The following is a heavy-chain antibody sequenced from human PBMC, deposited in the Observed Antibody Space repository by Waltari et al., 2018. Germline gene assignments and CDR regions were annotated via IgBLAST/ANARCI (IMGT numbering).Heavy chain of an antibody. J-gene: IGHJ4*02. CDR3: ANSMSGPSVQ. D-gene: IGHD3-3*01. Sequence: EAQLIQSGAQVKSPGATVKVSCKAFGYLFTDYYMHWLQQVPGKGPEWMARRAPEKWATEFADRLQGRHTVTAETSTDTAYMELSGRTSVDTATYYCANSMSGPSVQWGQGTQVTVSP. V-gene: IGHV1-69-2*01. CDR2: RAPEKWAT. CDR1: GYLFTDYY.